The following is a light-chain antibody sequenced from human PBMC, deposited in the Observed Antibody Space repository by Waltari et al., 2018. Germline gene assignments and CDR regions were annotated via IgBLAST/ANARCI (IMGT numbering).Light chain of an antibody. J-gene: IGKJ4*01. CDR2: AAS. Sequence: IQLTQSPSSLSASVGDRVTIACRASQDISSYLAWYQQKPRTAPKLLIYAASTLQSGVPSRFSCSGSGTDFTLTISSLQPEDFATYYCQQLNSYPSFGGGTKVEIK. V-gene: IGKV1-9*01. CDR1: QDISSY. CDR3: QQLNSYPS.